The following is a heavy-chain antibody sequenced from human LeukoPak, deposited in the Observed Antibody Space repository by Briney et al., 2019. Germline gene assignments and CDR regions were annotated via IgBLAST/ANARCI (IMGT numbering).Heavy chain of an antibody. J-gene: IGHJ4*02. D-gene: IGHD6-6*01. V-gene: IGHV4-34*01. Sequence: PGGSLRLSCAASGFTFSSYAMSWVRQPPGKGLEWIGEINHSGSTNYNPSLKSRVTISVDTSKNQFSLKLSSVTAADTAVYYCARGWRIAARNFDYWGQGTLVTVSS. CDR2: INHSGST. CDR1: GFTFSSYA. CDR3: ARGWRIAARNFDY.